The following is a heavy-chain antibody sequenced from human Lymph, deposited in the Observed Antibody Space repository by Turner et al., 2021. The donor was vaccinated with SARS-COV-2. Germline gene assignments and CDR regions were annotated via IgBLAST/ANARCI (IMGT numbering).Heavy chain of an antibody. J-gene: IGHJ3*02. CDR1: GGTFSTYV. CDR2: SIPIIDIA. D-gene: IGHD1-26*01. Sequence: HVPLVESGAEVKKLGSSVKVSCKASGGTFSTYVISWVRQATGQGLEWMGGSIPIIDIANYAQKFQGRVTITADKSTSTTYMELSSLRSEDTAVYHCARRHSGNYDAFDIWGQGTMVTVSS. CDR3: ARRHSGNYDAFDI. V-gene: IGHV1-69*10.